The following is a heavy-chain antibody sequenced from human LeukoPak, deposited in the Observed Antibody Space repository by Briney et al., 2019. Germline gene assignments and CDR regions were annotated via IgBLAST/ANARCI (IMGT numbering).Heavy chain of an antibody. CDR2: INHSGST. D-gene: IGHD6-19*01. V-gene: IGHV4-34*01. CDR1: GGSFSGYY. Sequence: PSETLSLTCAVYGGSFSGYYWSWIRRPPGRGLEWIGEINHSGSTNYNPSLKSRVTISVDTSKNQFSLKLSSVTAADTAVYYCARGHSSGWYGLFDIWGQGTIVTVSS. J-gene: IGHJ3*02. CDR3: ARGHSSGWYGLFDI.